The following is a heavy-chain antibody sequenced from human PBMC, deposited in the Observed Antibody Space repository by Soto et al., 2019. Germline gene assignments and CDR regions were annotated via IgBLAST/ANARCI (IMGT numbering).Heavy chain of an antibody. Sequence: ASVKVSCKASGGTFSSYAISWVRQAPGQGLEWMGGIIPIFGTANYAQKFQGRVTITADESTSTAYMELSSLRSEDTAVYYCARVTGSSGGAFDIWGQGTMVTVS. D-gene: IGHD6-6*01. CDR3: ARVTGSSGGAFDI. J-gene: IGHJ3*02. V-gene: IGHV1-69*13. CDR1: GGTFSSYA. CDR2: IIPIFGTA.